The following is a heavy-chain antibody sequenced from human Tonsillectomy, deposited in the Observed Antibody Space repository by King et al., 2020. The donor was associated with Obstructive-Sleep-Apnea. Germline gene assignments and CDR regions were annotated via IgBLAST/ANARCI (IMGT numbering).Heavy chain of an antibody. J-gene: IGHJ5*02. CDR2: IYYSGNT. CDR3: ARGDFQPNWFEP. D-gene: IGHD2-21*02. CDR1: GGSISSISSY. Sequence: QLQESGPGLVKPSETLSLTCTVSGGSISSISSYWGWIRQPPGQGLEWIGSIYYSGNTYYNPSLKSRVTISSDTSKNQFSLKLSSVTAADTAVYYCARGDFQPNWFEPWGQGTLVTVSS. V-gene: IGHV4-39*07.